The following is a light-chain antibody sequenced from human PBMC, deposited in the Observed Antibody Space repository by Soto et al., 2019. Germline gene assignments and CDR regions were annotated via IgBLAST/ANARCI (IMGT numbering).Light chain of an antibody. Sequence: QSVLTQAPSASGTPGQRVTISCSGSSSNIGSKTVNWYQQLPGMAPKLLIFNNHQPPSGVPDRFSGSKSGTSASLAISGLQSEDAADYYCAAWDDSLNACVFGTGTKLTVL. CDR2: NNH. CDR3: AAWDDSLNACV. V-gene: IGLV1-44*01. CDR1: SSNIGSKT. J-gene: IGLJ1*01.